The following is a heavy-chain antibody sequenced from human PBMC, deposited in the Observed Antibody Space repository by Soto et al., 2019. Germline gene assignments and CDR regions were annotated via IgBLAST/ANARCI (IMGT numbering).Heavy chain of an antibody. CDR2: INAGIGNK. CDR3: ARDLGGWPDY. D-gene: IGHD1-26*01. V-gene: IGHV1-3*01. J-gene: IGHJ4*02. Sequence: ASVKVSCKASGYTFTSYAMHWVRQAPGQRLEWMGWINAGIGNKKYSQNFQGRVTITRKKSASKAYMGLSSLSSKDTAVYYCARDLGGWPDYGGQGTLVTVPS. CDR1: GYTFTSYA.